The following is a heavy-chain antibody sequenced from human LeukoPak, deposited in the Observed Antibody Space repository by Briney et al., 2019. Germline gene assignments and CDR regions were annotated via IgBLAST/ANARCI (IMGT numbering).Heavy chain of an antibody. D-gene: IGHD4-11*01. CDR2: IYPGDSDT. CDR3: ARHGLPSCDYSNYRYYGMDV. V-gene: IGHV5-51*01. CDR1: GYSFTSYW. J-gene: IGHJ6*02. Sequence: GESLKISCKGSGYSFTSYWIGWVRQMPGKGLEWMGIIYPGDSDTRYSPSFQGQVTISADKSISTAYLQWSSLKASDTAMYYCARHGLPSCDYSNYRYYGMDVWGQGTTVTVSS.